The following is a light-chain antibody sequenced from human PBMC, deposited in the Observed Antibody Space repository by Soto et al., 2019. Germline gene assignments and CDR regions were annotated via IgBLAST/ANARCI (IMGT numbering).Light chain of an antibody. J-gene: IGKJ2*01. CDR1: QSVETH. V-gene: IGKV3-15*01. CDR3: QQFGSSIPHT. Sequence: EIVLTQSPAILSVSPGERATLSCRASQSVETHLHWYQQKPGQAPRLLIYGASTRATGIPARFSGSGSGTEFTLTINSLQSEDFAVYYCQQFGSSIPHTFGQGTKLEIK. CDR2: GAS.